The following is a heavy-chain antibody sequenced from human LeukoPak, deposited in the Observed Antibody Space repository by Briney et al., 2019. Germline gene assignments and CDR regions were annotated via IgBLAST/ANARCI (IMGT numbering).Heavy chain of an antibody. CDR3: ARGLGQPTYYYYMDV. CDR2: INHSGST. D-gene: IGHD3-16*01. Sequence: SETLSLTCAVYGGSFSGYYWSWIRQPPGKGLEWIGEINHSGSTNYNPSLKSRVTISVDTSKNQFSLKLSSVTAADTAVNYCARGLGQPTYYYYMDVWGKGTTVTVSS. J-gene: IGHJ6*03. V-gene: IGHV4-34*01. CDR1: GGSFSGYY.